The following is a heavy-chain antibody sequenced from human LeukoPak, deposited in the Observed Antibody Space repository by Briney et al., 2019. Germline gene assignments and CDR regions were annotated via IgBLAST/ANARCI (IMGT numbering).Heavy chain of an antibody. J-gene: IGHJ4*02. Sequence: GRSLRLSCAASGFTFSSYGMHWVRQAPGKGLEWVAVIWYDGSNKYYADSVKGRFTISRDNSKNTLYLQMNSLRAEDTAVYYCASGSIAAAGTYFDYWGQGTLVTVSS. D-gene: IGHD6-13*01. CDR3: ASGSIAAAGTYFDY. CDR2: IWYDGSNK. CDR1: GFTFSSYG. V-gene: IGHV3-33*01.